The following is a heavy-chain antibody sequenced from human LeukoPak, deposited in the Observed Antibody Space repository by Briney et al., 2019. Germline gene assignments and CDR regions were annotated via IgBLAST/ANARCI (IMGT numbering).Heavy chain of an antibody. Sequence: SSETLSLTCTVSGGSISSSSYYWGWIRQPPGKGLEWIGSIYYSGSTYYNPSLKSRVTISVDTSKNQFSLKLSSATAADTAVYYCARGPHRLLTHMDVWGKGTTVTVSS. CDR2: IYYSGST. V-gene: IGHV4-39*01. CDR1: GGSISSSSYY. CDR3: ARGPHRLLTHMDV. D-gene: IGHD6-25*01. J-gene: IGHJ6*03.